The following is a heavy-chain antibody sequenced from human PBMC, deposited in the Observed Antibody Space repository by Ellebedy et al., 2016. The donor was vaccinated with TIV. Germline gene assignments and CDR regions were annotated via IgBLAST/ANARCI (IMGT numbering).Heavy chain of an antibody. Sequence: GESLKISXAASGFSLSDYWMNWVRQAPGQGLEWVANIQQDGSETYYADSVKGRFTISRDNAKNSLYLQMNSLRAEDTAVYYCARRCSSTSCYSARDWFDPWGQGTLVTVSS. D-gene: IGHD2-2*01. CDR2: IQQDGSET. CDR1: GFSLSDYW. CDR3: ARRCSSTSCYSARDWFDP. V-gene: IGHV3-7*01. J-gene: IGHJ5*02.